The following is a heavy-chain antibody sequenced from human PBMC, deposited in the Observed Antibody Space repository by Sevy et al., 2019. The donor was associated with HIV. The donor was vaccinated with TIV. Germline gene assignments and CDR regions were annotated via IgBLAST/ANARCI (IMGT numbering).Heavy chain of an antibody. V-gene: IGHV4-39*01. Sequence: SETLSLTCTVSGGSISSSSYYWGWIRQPTGKWLEWIGSIYYSGSTYYNPSLKSRVTISVDTSKNQFSLKLSSVTAADTAVYYCASVEMATITKGYFDYWGQGTLVTVSS. CDR2: IYYSGST. CDR3: ASVEMATITKGYFDY. CDR1: GGSISSSSYY. D-gene: IGHD5-12*01. J-gene: IGHJ4*02.